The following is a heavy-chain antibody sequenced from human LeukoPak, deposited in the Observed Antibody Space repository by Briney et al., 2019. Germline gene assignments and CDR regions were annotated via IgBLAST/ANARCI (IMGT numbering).Heavy chain of an antibody. CDR3: AKGGRPDY. V-gene: IGHV3-7*01. CDR2: IKEVGREK. J-gene: IGHJ4*02. Sequence: PGGSLRLSCATSGFTFSSSWMSWVRQAPGKGLECVANIKEVGREKYYVDSVKARFTISKYNAKNPRYRQMSSLRAEAAAVYYGAKGGRPDYWGREPWSPSPQ. D-gene: IGHD3-10*01. CDR1: GFTFSSSW.